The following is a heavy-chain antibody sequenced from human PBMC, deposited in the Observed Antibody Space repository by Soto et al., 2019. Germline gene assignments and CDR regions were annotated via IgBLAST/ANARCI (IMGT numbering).Heavy chain of an antibody. CDR3: AREVDPYYGGNARSLDY. CDR1: GGSFSTYG. V-gene: IGHV1-69*13. D-gene: IGHD4-17*01. CDR2: FIPKFGTT. J-gene: IGHJ4*02. Sequence: QVQLVQSGAEVKKPGSSVKVSCKASGGSFSTYGINWVRLAPGQGLEWMGGFIPKFGTTNYAQKFRGRVTITADESTNTATMALNYLRSEDTGVYFCAREVDPYYGGNARSLDYWGQGTLVTVSS.